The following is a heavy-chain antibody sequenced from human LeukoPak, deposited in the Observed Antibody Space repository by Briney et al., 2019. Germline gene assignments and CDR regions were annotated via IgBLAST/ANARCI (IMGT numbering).Heavy chain of an antibody. CDR1: GYSISSGYY. J-gene: IGHJ4*02. CDR3: ARSELGLGEYFDY. Sequence: PSETLSLTCTVSGYSISSGYYWGWIRQPPGKGLEWIGSIYHSGSTYYNPSLKSRVTISVDTSKNQFSLKLSSMTAADTAVYYCARSELGLGEYFDYWGQGTLVTVSS. CDR2: IYHSGST. V-gene: IGHV4-38-2*02. D-gene: IGHD1-7*01.